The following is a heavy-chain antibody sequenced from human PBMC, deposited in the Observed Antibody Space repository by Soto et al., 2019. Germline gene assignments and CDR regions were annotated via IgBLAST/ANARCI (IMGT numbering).Heavy chain of an antibody. J-gene: IGHJ5*02. CDR3: AGMPYTSGLRFDP. Sequence: TSETLSLTCNMSGDSYSISTYSWSWIRQPPGKALQWIGFIYQSGVTSYNPSLASRVSISLDRSNNQCSLKLKTVTAADTAVYFCAGMPYTSGLRFDPWGPGTLVTVSS. D-gene: IGHD6-19*01. CDR2: IYQSGVT. V-gene: IGHV4-30-2*01. CDR1: GDSYSISTYS.